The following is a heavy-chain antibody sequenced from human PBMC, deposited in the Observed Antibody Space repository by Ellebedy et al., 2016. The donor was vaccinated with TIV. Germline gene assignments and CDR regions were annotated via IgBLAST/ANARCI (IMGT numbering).Heavy chain of an antibody. Sequence: ASVKVSCKASGYTFTAYYLHWVRQAPGQGLEWMGWINPDSGGTNFAQKFQGRVSMTRDASINTAYMQLSRLQSDDTAVYYCARVRRGSSGMGVWGQGTTVTVSS. CDR3: ARVRRGSSGMGV. J-gene: IGHJ6*02. CDR2: INPDSGGT. D-gene: IGHD2-2*01. V-gene: IGHV1-2*02. CDR1: GYTFTAYY.